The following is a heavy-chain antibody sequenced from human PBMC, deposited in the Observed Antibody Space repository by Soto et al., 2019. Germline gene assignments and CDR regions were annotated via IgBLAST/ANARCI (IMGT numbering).Heavy chain of an antibody. CDR3: ARADCTGAYCYSWPFNYGVVV. CDR1: GFTFNTYG. CDR2: IWYDGSNK. Sequence: QVQLVESGGGVVQPGGSLRLACTTSGFTFNTYGMHWVRQAPGKGLEWVAIIWYDGSNKYYADSVKGRFTISRDNSKNTLYLQMNSLRAAETALYYCARADCTGAYCYSWPFNYGVVVSRQGTTVTVSS. J-gene: IGHJ6*02. D-gene: IGHD2-15*01. V-gene: IGHV3-33*08.